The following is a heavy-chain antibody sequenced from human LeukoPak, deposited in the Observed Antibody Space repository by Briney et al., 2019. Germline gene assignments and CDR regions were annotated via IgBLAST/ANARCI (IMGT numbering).Heavy chain of an antibody. CDR3: ASSTPWIQLWYGRDY. V-gene: IGHV4-34*01. CDR2: INHSGST. J-gene: IGHJ4*02. Sequence: SETLSLTCAVYGGSLSGYYWSWIRQPPGKGLEWIGEINHSGSTNYNPSLKSRVTISVDTSKNQFSLKLSSVTAADTAVYYCASSTPWIQLWYGRDYWGQGTLVTVSS. CDR1: GGSLSGYY. D-gene: IGHD5-18*01.